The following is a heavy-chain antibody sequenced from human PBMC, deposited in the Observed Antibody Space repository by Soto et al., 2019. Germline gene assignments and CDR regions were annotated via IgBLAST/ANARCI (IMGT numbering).Heavy chain of an antibody. CDR1: GYSLSDYS. J-gene: IGHJ3*01. V-gene: IGHV3-21*05. CDR3: VRDRDWAFDV. CDR2: FGTSRKYI. Sequence: KPVGALTLSCVASGYSLSDYSMNWVRKAPGKGLEWVSYFGTSRKYIYYSDSVRGRFTISRDDAKNSLYLQLNSLRDEDTAIYYCVRDRDWAFDVWGQGTMVTVSS. D-gene: IGHD3-9*01.